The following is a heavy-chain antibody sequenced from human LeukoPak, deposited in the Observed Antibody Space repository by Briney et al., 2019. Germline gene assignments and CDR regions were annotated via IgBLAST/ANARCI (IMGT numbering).Heavy chain of an antibody. CDR3: ARVKDSSSWHYFDF. D-gene: IGHD6-13*01. Sequence: ASVKVSCKASGYTFTAYYIHWLRQAPGQGLEWMGWVNPFSGGTIPAQKFQDRVTMTKDTSINTAYMELSSLRSDDTAVYCCARVKDSSSWHYFDFWGQGTLVTVSS. V-gene: IGHV1-2*02. CDR2: VNPFSGGT. CDR1: GYTFTAYY. J-gene: IGHJ4*02.